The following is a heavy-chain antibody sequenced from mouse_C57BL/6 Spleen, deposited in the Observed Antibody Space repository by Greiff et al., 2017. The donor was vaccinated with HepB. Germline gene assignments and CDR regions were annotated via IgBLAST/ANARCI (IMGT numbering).Heavy chain of an antibody. CDR3: ARREYSGSSDDWYFDV. CDR2: IYPGDGDT. D-gene: IGHD1-1*01. V-gene: IGHV1-80*01. J-gene: IGHJ1*03. Sequence: VQLQQSGAELVKPGASVKISCKASGYAFSSYWMNWVKQRPGKGLEWIGQIYPGDGDTNYNGKFKGKATLTADKSSSTAYMQLSSLTSEDSAVYFCARREYSGSSDDWYFDVWGTGTTGTVSS. CDR1: GYAFSSYW.